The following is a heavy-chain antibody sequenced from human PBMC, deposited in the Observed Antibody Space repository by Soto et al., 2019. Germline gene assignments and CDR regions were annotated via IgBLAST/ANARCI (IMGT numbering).Heavy chain of an antibody. CDR3: ATLVPAPIKLFPRLGWFDP. D-gene: IGHD2-2*02. V-gene: IGHV1-69*13. CDR1: GGTFSSET. J-gene: IGHJ5*02. CDR2: IIPITDTA. Sequence: SVKVSCTASGGTFSSETITWVSQAPGQGLEWMGGIIPITDTANYAQNFQGRVTITADESTSTVYMELSSLRSEDTAVYYCATLVPAPIKLFPRLGWFDPWGQGTLVTVSS.